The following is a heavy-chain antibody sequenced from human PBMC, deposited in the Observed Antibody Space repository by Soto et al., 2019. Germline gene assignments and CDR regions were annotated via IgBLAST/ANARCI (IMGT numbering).Heavy chain of an antibody. CDR1: GGSISSYY. CDR2: IYYSGST. V-gene: IGHV4-59*01. J-gene: IGHJ4*02. D-gene: IGHD3-3*01. CDR3: ARAGSYYDFWSGYYTFDY. Sequence: SETLSLTCTVSGGSISSYYWSWIRQPPGKGLEWIGYIYYSGSTNYNPSLKSRVTISVDTSKNQFSLKLSSVTAADTAVYYCARAGSYYDFWSGYYTFDYWGQGTLVTVSS.